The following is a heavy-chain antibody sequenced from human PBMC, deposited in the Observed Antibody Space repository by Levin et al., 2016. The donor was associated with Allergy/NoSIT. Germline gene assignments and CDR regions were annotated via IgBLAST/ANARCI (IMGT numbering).Heavy chain of an antibody. CDR3: ARERASNYRYYYYGMDV. J-gene: IGHJ6*02. CDR1: GFTFSSYA. V-gene: IGHV3-30*04. D-gene: IGHD4-11*01. CDR2: ISYDGSNK. Sequence: GESLKISCAASGFTFSSYAMHWVRQAPGKGLEWVAVISYDGSNKYYADSVKGRFTISRDNSKNTLYLQMNSLRAEDTAVYYCARERASNYRYYYYGMDVWGQGTTVTVSS.